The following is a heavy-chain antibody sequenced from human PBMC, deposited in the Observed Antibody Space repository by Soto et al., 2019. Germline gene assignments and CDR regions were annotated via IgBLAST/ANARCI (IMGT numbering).Heavy chain of an antibody. CDR3: ARTTGTTSYYYYGMDV. CDR1: GYTFTYYG. Sequence: QVQLVQSGAEVKRPGASVKVSCKASGYTFTYYGISWVRQAPGQGLEWMGWISAYNGNTNYAQKLQGRVTMTTDTSTSTAYMELRSLRSDDTAVYYCARTTGTTSYYYYGMDVWGRGTTVTVSS. J-gene: IGHJ6*02. CDR2: ISAYNGNT. D-gene: IGHD1-7*01. V-gene: IGHV1-18*01.